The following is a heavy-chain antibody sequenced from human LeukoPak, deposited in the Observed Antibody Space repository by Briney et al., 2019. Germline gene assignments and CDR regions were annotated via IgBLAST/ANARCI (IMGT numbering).Heavy chain of an antibody. D-gene: IGHD1-26*01. CDR2: IRSKAYGGTT. Sequence: GGSLGLSCTASGFTFGDYAMSWVRQAPGKGLEWVGFIRSKAYGGTTEYAASVKGRFTISRDDSKSIAYLQMNSLKTEDTAVYYCTRVGARVGYFDYWGQGTLVTVSS. V-gene: IGHV3-49*04. CDR3: TRVGARVGYFDY. CDR1: GFTFGDYA. J-gene: IGHJ4*02.